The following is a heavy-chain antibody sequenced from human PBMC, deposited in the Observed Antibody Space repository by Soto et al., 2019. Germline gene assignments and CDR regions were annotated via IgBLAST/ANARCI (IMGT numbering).Heavy chain of an antibody. CDR1: GFTFSSYA. J-gene: IGHJ4*02. D-gene: IGHD4-17*01. Sequence: GGSLRLSCAASGFTFSSYAMSWVRQAPGKGLEWVSAISGSGGSTYYADSVKGRFTISRDNSKNTLYLQMNSLGAEDTAVYYCAKDPFEYGDSYYWGQGTLVTVSS. CDR2: ISGSGGST. V-gene: IGHV3-23*01. CDR3: AKDPFEYGDSYY.